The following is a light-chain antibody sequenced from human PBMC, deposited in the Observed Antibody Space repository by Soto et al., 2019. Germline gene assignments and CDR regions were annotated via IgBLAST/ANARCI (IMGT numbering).Light chain of an antibody. V-gene: IGKV1-39*01. CDR3: QQYDHPPYT. CDR1: QSISSY. CDR2: GAS. J-gene: IGKJ2*01. Sequence: DIQMTQSPSSLSASVGDRVTITCRASQSISSYLNWYQQKPGKAPKLLIYGASSLQSGVPSRFSGSGSGTDFTLTISSLQPEDTATYYCQQYDHPPYTFGQGTKLEIK.